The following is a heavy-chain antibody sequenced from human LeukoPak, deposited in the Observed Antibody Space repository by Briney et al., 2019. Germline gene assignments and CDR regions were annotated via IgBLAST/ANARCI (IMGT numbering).Heavy chain of an antibody. D-gene: IGHD2-21*01. CDR1: GFTFSTFA. J-gene: IGHJ4*02. CDR2: ITRSGAAK. CDR3: AKDHPSCGGRDCLLFDN. Sequence: PGGSLRLSCAASGFTFSTFAMSWGRQAPGKGLEWVSTITRSGAAKYYADSVKGRFTISRDNSKNTLYLQMDSLSAEDTALYYCAKDHPSCGGRDCLLFDNWGQGILVTVSS. V-gene: IGHV3-23*01.